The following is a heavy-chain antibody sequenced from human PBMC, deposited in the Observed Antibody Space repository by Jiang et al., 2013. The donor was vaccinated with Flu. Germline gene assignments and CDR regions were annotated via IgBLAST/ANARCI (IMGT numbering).Heavy chain of an antibody. CDR3: ARESGEIGYGDSYYFDY. D-gene: IGHD4-17*01. Sequence: SGAEVKKPGSSVKVSCKASGGTFSSYAISWVRQAPGQGLEWMGGIIPIFGTANYAQKFQGRVTITADKSTSTAYMELSSLRSEDTAVYYCARESGEIGYGDSYYFDYWAREPWSPSPQ. CDR2: IIPIFGTA. CDR1: GGTFSSYA. V-gene: IGHV1-69*06. J-gene: IGHJ4*02.